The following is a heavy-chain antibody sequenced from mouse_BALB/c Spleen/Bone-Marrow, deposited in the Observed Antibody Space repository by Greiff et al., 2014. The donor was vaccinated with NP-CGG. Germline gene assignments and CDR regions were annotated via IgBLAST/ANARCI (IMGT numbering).Heavy chain of an antibody. J-gene: IGHJ4*01. V-gene: IGHV1-54*01. CDR1: GYAFTNYL. D-gene: IGHD2-4*01. CDR3: ARAITDAMDY. CDR2: INSGSGGT. Sequence: VQLVESGAELARPGTSVKVSCKGSGYAFTNYLIEWVKQRPGQGLEWIGVINSGSGGTKYNEKFKGKATLTADKSSSTAYMQLSSLTSDDSAVYFCARAITDAMDYWGQGTSVTVSS.